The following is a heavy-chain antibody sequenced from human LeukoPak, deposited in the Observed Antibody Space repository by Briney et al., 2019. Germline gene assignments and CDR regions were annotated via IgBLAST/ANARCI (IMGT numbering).Heavy chain of an antibody. Sequence: SETLSLTCSVSGGSISRHFWSWIRQPPGTGLEWIAFIHYSGSAKYNPSLQCRVTISIDTSENNFSMRLTSVTAADTAVYYCARLLDNDSSGDPDTFDMWGQGTVVSVSS. CDR3: ARLLDNDSSGDPDTFDM. V-gene: IGHV4-59*11. J-gene: IGHJ3*02. CDR1: GGSISRHF. D-gene: IGHD3-22*01. CDR2: IHYSGSA.